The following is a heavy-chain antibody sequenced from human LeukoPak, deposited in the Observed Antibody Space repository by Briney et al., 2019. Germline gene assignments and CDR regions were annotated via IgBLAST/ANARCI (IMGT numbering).Heavy chain of an antibody. CDR1: GFTFSIYA. CDR2: ISSSGSTI. Sequence: GVYLRFYCSASGFTFSIYAMIWDGHAPGKGLEWVSYISSSGSTIYYADSVKGRFTISRDNAKNSLSLQINSLRAEDTALYYCTRAIDYWGQGTLVTVSS. CDR3: TRAIDY. J-gene: IGHJ4*02. V-gene: IGHV3-48*03.